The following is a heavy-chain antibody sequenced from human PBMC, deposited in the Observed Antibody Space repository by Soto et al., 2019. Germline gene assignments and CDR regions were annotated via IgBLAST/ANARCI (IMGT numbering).Heavy chain of an antibody. CDR2: INPDSGDT. D-gene: IGHD2-8*01. J-gene: IGHJ4*02. V-gene: IGHV1-2*02. CDR3: ARTKDFDY. CDR1: GYTFSGYY. Sequence: EASVKVSCKASGYTFSGYYMHWVRQAPGQGLEWMGWINPDSGDTNYAQKFQGRVTMTRDTSITTDYMELSRLRSDDTAVYYCARTKDFDYWGQGTLVTVSS.